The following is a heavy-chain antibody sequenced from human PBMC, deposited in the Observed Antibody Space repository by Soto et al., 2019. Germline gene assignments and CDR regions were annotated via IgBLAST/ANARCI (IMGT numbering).Heavy chain of an antibody. CDR2: ISGGVNT. J-gene: IGHJ4*02. CDR1: GCTFSSCG. V-gene: IGHV3-23*01. D-gene: IGHD6-19*01. Sequence: PGGSLRLSCVSSGCTFSSCGMSLVRKAPGKGLEWVSAISGGVNTYYADSVKGRFTISRDISRNTLYLQMNSLRAEDTAVYYCAKPGMAEAGNYFDYWGQGALVTVSS. CDR3: AKPGMAEAGNYFDY.